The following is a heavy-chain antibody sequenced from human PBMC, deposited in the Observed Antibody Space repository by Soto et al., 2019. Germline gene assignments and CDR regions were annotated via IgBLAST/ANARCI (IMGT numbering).Heavy chain of an antibody. CDR2: IIPKLGSA. J-gene: IGHJ5*02. CDR1: GGGNLRDYR. CDR3: ARGGDGYTFGAVS. D-gene: IGHD2-21*01. Sequence: SVKVSCKASGGGNLRDYRTTWVRRAPGQGLEWMGGIIPKLGSANYAQNFQGRVTVTADESTNTVYMELRSLRSDDTAVYYCARGGDGYTFGAVSWGQGTPLTVSS. V-gene: IGHV1-69*13.